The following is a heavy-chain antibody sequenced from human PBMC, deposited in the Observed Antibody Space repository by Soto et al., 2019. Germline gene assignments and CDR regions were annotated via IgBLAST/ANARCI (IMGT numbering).Heavy chain of an antibody. CDR3: ARDGGTNPSLEG. Sequence: QVQLVQSGAEVKKPGSSVKVSCKASGGTFSSYTISWVRQAPGQGLEWMGRIIPILGIANYAQKFQGRVTITADKSTSTAYMELSSLRSEDTAVYYCARDGGTNPSLEGWGQGTLVTVSS. D-gene: IGHD2-15*01. V-gene: IGHV1-69*08. CDR2: IIPILGIA. CDR1: GGTFSSYT. J-gene: IGHJ4*02.